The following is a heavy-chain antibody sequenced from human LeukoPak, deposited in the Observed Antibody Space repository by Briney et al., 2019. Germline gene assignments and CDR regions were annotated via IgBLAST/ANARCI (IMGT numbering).Heavy chain of an antibody. CDR1: GYTFTGYY. J-gene: IGHJ1*01. V-gene: IGHV1-2*02. CDR3: AREGADYYDSSGSEYFQH. CDR2: INPNSGGT. D-gene: IGHD3-22*01. Sequence: ASVKVSCKASGYTFTGYYMHWVRQAPGQGLEWMGWINPNSGGTNYAQKFQGRVTMTRDTSISTAYMELSRLRSDDTAVYYCAREGADYYDSSGSEYFQHWGQGTLVTVSS.